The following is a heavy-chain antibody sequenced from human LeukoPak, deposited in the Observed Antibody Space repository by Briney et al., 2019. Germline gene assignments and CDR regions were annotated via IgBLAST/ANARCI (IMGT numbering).Heavy chain of an antibody. CDR3: ARVIATRPHYHYYMDV. J-gene: IGHJ6*03. Sequence: GGSLRLSCAASGFTFSDNYMSWIRQAPGKGLEWVSYISNSGRTIYHADSVKGRFTISRGNAENSLYLQMNSLRAEDTAVYYCARVIATRPHYHYYMDVWGKGTTVTVSS. CDR2: ISNSGRTI. D-gene: IGHD6-6*01. V-gene: IGHV3-11*04. CDR1: GFTFSDNY.